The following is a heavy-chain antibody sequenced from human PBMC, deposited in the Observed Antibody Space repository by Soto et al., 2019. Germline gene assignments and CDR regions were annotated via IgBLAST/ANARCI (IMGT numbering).Heavy chain of an antibody. CDR3: VRDTGYCSGGSCLNDAFDI. CDR1: GGSISSYY. D-gene: IGHD2-15*01. Sequence: SEILSLTCTVSGGSISSYYWSWIRQPPGKGLEWIGYIYYSGSTNYNPSLKSRVTISVDTSKNQSSLKLSSVTAADTAVYYCVRDTGYCSGGSCLNDAFDIWGQGTMVTVSS. J-gene: IGHJ3*02. V-gene: IGHV4-59*01. CDR2: IYYSGST.